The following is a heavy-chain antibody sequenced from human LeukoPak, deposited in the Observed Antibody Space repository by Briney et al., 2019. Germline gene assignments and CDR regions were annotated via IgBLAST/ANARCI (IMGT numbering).Heavy chain of an antibody. CDR1: GYTFNGYY. D-gene: IGHD6-19*01. J-gene: IGHJ3*02. CDR2: INPNSGGT. CDR3: ARGSRSGWPYDAFDI. Sequence: GASVKVSCKASGYTFNGYYIQWVRQAPGQGLEWMGWINPNSGGTNYAQKFQGRVTMTRDTPISTAYMELSRLTSDDTAVYYCARGSRSGWPYDAFDIWGQGTMVAVSS. V-gene: IGHV1-2*02.